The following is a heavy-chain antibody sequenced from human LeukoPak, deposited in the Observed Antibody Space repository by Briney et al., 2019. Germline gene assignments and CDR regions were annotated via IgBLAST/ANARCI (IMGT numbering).Heavy chain of an antibody. Sequence: PGGSLRLSCAASGFTVSSNYMSWVRQAPGKGLEWVAVIYSGGSTYYADSVKGRFTISRDNSKNTLYLQMNSLRAEDTAVYYCAKAYSGSYWGAFDIWGQGTMVTVSS. V-gene: IGHV3-53*05. D-gene: IGHD1-26*01. CDR3: AKAYSGSYWGAFDI. J-gene: IGHJ3*02. CDR1: GFTVSSNY. CDR2: IYSGGST.